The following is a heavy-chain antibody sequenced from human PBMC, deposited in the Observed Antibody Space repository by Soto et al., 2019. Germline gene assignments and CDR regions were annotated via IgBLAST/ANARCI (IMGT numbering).Heavy chain of an antibody. J-gene: IGHJ5*02. V-gene: IGHV4-61*01. D-gene: IGHD5-18*01. CDR3: ARSWIQLPFDP. CDR1: AGSVSRGSYY. CDR2: IYYSEST. Sequence: PSETLSLPCTVSAGSVSRGSYYWSWIRQPPGKGLEWSGYIYYSESTNYHPSLTSRVTISVNTSNKQFSLKLSSVTATDTAVCYCARSWIQLPFDPWGQGTLVTVSS.